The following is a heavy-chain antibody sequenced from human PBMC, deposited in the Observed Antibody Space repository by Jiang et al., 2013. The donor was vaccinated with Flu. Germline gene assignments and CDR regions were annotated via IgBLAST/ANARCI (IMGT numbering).Heavy chain of an antibody. J-gene: IGHJ4*02. D-gene: IGHD3-3*01. CDR3: ARHSSPENYDFDY. Sequence: GPGLVKPSETLSLTCTVSGGSISSYYWSWIRQPPGKGLEWIGYIYDSGSTNYNPSLKSRVTISVDTSKNQFSLKLSSVTAADTAVYYCARHSSPENYDFDYWGQGTLVTVSS. V-gene: IGHV4-59*01. CDR2: IYDSGST. CDR1: GGSISSYY.